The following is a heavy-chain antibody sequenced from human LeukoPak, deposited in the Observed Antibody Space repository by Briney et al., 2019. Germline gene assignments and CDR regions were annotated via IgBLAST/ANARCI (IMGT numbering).Heavy chain of an antibody. CDR3: ARDPDYDSSGYYEAWFDP. D-gene: IGHD3-22*01. CDR2: INPNSGGT. V-gene: IGHV1-2*02. Sequence: ASVKVSCKASGYTFTSYYMHWVRQAPGQGLEWMGWINPNSGGTNYAQKFQGRVTMTRDTSISTAYMELSRLRSDDTAVYYCARDPDYDSSGYYEAWFDPWGQGTLVTVSS. CDR1: GYTFTSYY. J-gene: IGHJ5*02.